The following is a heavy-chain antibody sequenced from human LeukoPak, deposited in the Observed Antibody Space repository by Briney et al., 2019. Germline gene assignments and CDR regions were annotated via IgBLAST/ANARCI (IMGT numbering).Heavy chain of an antibody. V-gene: IGHV1-46*01. J-gene: IGHJ4*02. CDR1: GYTFTSYY. CDR3: ARDSGGGSGELLPYY. Sequence: ASVKVSCKASGYTFTSYYMHWVRQAPGQELEWMGIINPSGGSTSYAQKFQGTVTMTRDTSTSTVYMELSSLRSEDTAVYYCARDSGGGSGELLPYYWGQGTLVTVSS. D-gene: IGHD1-26*01. CDR2: INPSGGST.